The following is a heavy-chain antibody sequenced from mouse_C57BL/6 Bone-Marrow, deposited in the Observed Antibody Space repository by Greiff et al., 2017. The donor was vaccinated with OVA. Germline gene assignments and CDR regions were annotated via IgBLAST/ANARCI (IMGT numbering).Heavy chain of an antibody. Sequence: VQLKESGAELVRPGASVKLSCTASGFNIKDDYMHWVKQRPEQGLEWIGWIDPENGDTEYASKFQGKATITADTSSNTAYLQLSSLTSEDTAVYYCTTMVTYYFDYWGQGTTRTVSS. CDR1: GFNIKDDY. CDR3: TTMVTYYFDY. CDR2: IDPENGDT. D-gene: IGHD2-2*01. V-gene: IGHV14-4*01. J-gene: IGHJ2*01.